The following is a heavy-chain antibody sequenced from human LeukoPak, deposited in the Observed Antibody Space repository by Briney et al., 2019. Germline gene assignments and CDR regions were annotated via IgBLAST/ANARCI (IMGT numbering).Heavy chain of an antibody. D-gene: IGHD6-19*01. CDR1: GFTFISYS. J-gene: IGHJ4*02. CDR2: IRYDGSNK. V-gene: IGHV3-30*02. Sequence: PGGSLRLSCAASGFTFISYSIHWVRQAPGKGLEWVAFIRYDGSNKYYADSVKGRFTISRDNSKNTLYPQMNSLRAEDTAVYYCAKSIWLVPYDDEHYWGQGTLVTVSS. CDR3: AKSIWLVPYDDEHY.